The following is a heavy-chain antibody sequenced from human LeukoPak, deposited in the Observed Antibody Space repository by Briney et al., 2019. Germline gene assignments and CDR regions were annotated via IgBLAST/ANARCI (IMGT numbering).Heavy chain of an antibody. V-gene: IGHV1-69*13. J-gene: IGHJ6*03. Sequence: SVKVSCKASGGTFSSYAISWVRQAPGQGLEWMGGIIPIFGTANYAQKFQGRVTITADESTSTAYMELSSLRSEDTAVYYCATRLPFGNSLPNYQYYYMDVWGKGTTVTISS. D-gene: IGHD3-10*01. CDR1: GGTFSSYA. CDR3: ATRLPFGNSLPNYQYYYMDV. CDR2: IIPIFGTA.